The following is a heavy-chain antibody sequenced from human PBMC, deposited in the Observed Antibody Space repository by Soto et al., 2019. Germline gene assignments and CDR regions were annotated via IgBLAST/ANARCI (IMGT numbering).Heavy chain of an antibody. CDR1: GGSISGSNYY. J-gene: IGHJ4*02. CDR2: IYYSGGT. D-gene: IGHD6-19*01. V-gene: IGHV4-39*01. CDR3: VRPGYTSGWFGYYFDF. Sequence: PSETLSLTCTVSGGSISGSNYYWGWIHQPPGKGLEWIGSIYYSGGTNYNPSLKSRVTVSVDTSKNQFSLKLASVTAADTAVYYCVRPGYTSGWFGYYFDFWGQGALVTVSS.